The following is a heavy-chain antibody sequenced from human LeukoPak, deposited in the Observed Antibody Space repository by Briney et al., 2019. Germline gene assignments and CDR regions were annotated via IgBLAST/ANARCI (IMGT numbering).Heavy chain of an antibody. CDR2: INPNSGGT. V-gene: IGHV1-2*04. CDR1: GYTFTGYY. J-gene: IGHJ3*02. Sequence: GASVKVSCTASGYTFTGYYMHWVRQAPGQGLEWMGWINPNSGGTNYAQKFQGWVTMTRDTSISTAYMELSRLRSDDTAVYYCARNRAVGATSSDAFDIWGQGTMVTVSS. D-gene: IGHD1-26*01. CDR3: ARNRAVGATSSDAFDI.